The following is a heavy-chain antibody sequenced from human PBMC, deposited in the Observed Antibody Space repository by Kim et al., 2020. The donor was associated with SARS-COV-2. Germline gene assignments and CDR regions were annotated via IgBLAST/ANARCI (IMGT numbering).Heavy chain of an antibody. CDR3: ARVSVQSLGAFDI. D-gene: IGHD3-10*01. CDR2: IYHSGSS. V-gene: IGHV4-31*03. Sequence: TLSLTCTVSGGSVSRGGYYWSWISQHPGKGLEWIGYIYHSGSSYSNPSLKSRVSMSIDTSTNQFYLNLSSVTAADTGVYYCARVSVQSLGAFDIWGQGTMVTVSS. CDR1: GGSVSRGGYY. J-gene: IGHJ3*02.